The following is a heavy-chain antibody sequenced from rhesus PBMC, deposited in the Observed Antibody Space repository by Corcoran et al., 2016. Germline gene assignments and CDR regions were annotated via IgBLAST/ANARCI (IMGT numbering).Heavy chain of an antibody. Sequence: EVQLVESGGGLVQPGGSLRLSCAASGFTFSIYGIPGVRQAQGKGLEVVAVISSDGSKKYFADSVKDRVNMSRDNSKNILYLQMNNLKLEDTAVYYCTRFDVWGPGVLVTVSS. CDR3: TRFDV. CDR2: ISSDGSKK. CDR1: GFTFSIYG. J-gene: IGHJ5-1*01. V-gene: IGHV3-54*02.